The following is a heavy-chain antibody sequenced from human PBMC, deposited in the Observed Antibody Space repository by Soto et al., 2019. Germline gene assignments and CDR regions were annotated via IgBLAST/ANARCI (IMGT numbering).Heavy chain of an antibody. Sequence: SETLSLTCTVSGGSISSGGYYWSWIRQHPGKGLEWIGYIYYSGSTYYNPSLKSRVTISVDTSKNQFSLKLSSVTAADTAVYYCARDSIDYYYYYMDVWGKGTKVTVSS. CDR1: GGSISSGGYY. CDR2: IYYSGST. CDR3: ARDSIDYYYYYMDV. V-gene: IGHV4-31*03. J-gene: IGHJ6*03.